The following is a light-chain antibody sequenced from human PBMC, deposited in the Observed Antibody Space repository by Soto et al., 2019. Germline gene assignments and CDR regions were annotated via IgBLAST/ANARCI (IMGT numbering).Light chain of an antibody. CDR2: GAS. V-gene: IGKV3-20*01. CDR1: QSVSSSY. CDR3: QQYPFT. Sequence: EIVLTQSPGTLSLYPGERATLSCRASQSVSSSYLAWYQQKPGQAPRLLIYGASSRATGIPDRFSGSGSGTDFTLTISRLEPEDFAVYYCQQYPFTFGPGTKVDIK. J-gene: IGKJ3*01.